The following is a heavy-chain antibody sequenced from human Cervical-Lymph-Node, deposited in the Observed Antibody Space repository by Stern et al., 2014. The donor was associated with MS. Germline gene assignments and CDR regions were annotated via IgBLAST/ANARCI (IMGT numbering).Heavy chain of an antibody. J-gene: IGHJ6*02. D-gene: IGHD2-15*01. CDR2: IDTNTGTP. Sequence: QLVQSGSELKKPGASVKVSCKASGYTFSSYAMNWVRQAPGQGLEWMGWIDTNTGTPTYAQGFAGRFVFSLDTSVSTAYLQINSLKAEDTAVVYCARVDRIYGMDVWGQGTTVTVSS. CDR1: GYTFSSYA. V-gene: IGHV7-4-1*02. CDR3: ARVDRIYGMDV.